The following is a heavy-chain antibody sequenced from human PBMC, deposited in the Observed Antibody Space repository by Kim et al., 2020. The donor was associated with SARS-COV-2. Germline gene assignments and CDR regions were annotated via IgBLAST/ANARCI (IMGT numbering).Heavy chain of an antibody. CDR3: ARGPWRGSGSDYGMDV. CDR2: IYSGGST. Sequence: GGSLRLSCAASGFTVSSNYMSWVRQAPGKGLEWVSVIYSGGSTYYADSVKGRFTISRDNSKNTLYLQMNSLRAEDTAVYYCARGPWRGSGSDYGMDVWGQGTTVTVSS. CDR1: GFTVSSNY. V-gene: IGHV3-53*01. D-gene: IGHD3-10*01. J-gene: IGHJ6*02.